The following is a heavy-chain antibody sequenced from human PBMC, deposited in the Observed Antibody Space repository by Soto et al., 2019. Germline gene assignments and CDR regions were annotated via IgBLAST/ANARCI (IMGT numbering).Heavy chain of an antibody. D-gene: IGHD3-22*01. J-gene: IGHJ4*02. V-gene: IGHV3-23*01. CDR2: ISRGGEST. CDR1: GFAFSTYA. Sequence: EVQLLESGGGLVQPGGSLRLSCAASGFAFSTYAINWVRKAPGEGLRWVSAISRGGESTDYSGSVKGRFTISRDNSQNTAYLQMNYLRAEDTAVYYCARDPRGVTMINYWGQGTLVSVSS. CDR3: ARDPRGVTMINY.